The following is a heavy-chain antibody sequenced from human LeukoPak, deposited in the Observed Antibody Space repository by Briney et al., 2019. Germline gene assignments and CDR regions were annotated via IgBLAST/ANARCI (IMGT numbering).Heavy chain of an antibody. CDR1: GGSISSSSYY. CDR2: IYYSGST. V-gene: IGHV4-39*02. J-gene: IGHJ5*02. Sequence: SETLSLTCTVSGGSISSSSYYWGWIRQPPGKGLEWIGSIYYSGSTYYNPSLKSRVTISVDTSKNQFSLKLSSVTAADTAVYYCARDDCSSTSCPYNWFDHWGQGTLVTVSS. CDR3: ARDDCSSTSCPYNWFDH. D-gene: IGHD2-2*01.